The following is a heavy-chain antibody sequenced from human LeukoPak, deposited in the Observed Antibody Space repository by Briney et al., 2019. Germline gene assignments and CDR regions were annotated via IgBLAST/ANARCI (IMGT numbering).Heavy chain of an antibody. V-gene: IGHV3-30*18. CDR2: ISYDGSNK. J-gene: IGHJ4*02. Sequence: LSLTCAVYGGSFSGYYRSWIRQPPGKGLEWVAVISYDGSNKYYADSVKGRFTISRDNSKNTLYLQMNSLRAEDTAVYYCAKDPDYWGQGTLVTVSS. CDR3: AKDPDY. CDR1: GGSFSGYY.